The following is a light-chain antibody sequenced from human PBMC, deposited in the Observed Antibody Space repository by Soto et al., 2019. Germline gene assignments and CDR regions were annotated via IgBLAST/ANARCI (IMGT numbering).Light chain of an antibody. CDR1: SSDVGDYNY. Sequence: QSALTQPASVSGSPGQSITISCTGTSSDVGDYNYVSWYQQHPGKAPKLMIYDVSNRPAGASNRFSGSKSGNTASLAISGLQAEDEADYYCQSYDSSLSGYVFGTGTKGTVL. J-gene: IGLJ1*01. CDR3: QSYDSSLSGYV. CDR2: DVS. V-gene: IGLV2-14*01.